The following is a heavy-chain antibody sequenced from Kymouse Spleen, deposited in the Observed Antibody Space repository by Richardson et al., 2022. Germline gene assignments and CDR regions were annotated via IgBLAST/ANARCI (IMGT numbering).Heavy chain of an antibody. D-gene: IGHD1-7*01. CDR1: GFTFSSYG. CDR2: IWYDGSNK. Sequence: QVQLVESGGGVVQPGRSLRLSCAASGFTFSSYGMHWVRQAPGKGLEWVAVIWYDGSNKYYADSVKGRFTISRDNSKNTLYLQMNSLRAEDTAVYYCAREDNWNYGSYYYYGMDVWGQGTTVTVSS. CDR3: AREDNWNYGSYYYYGMDV. V-gene: IGHV3-33*01. J-gene: IGHJ6*02.